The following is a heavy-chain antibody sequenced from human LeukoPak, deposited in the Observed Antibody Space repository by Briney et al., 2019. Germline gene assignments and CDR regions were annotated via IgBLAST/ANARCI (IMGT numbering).Heavy chain of an antibody. V-gene: IGHV1-2*02. J-gene: IGHJ3*02. D-gene: IGHD3-10*01. Sequence: ASVKVSCKASGYTFTGYYMHWVRQAPGQGLEWMGWINPNSGGTNYAQKFQGRVTMTRDTSISTAYMELSRLRSDDTAVYYCARVWAYYYYGSGSIVGDAFDIWGQGTMVTVSS. CDR2: INPNSGGT. CDR1: GYTFTGYY. CDR3: ARVWAYYYYGSGSIVGDAFDI.